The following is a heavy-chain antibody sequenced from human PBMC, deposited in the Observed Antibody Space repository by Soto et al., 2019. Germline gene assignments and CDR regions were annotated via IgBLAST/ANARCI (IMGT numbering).Heavy chain of an antibody. CDR1: GGSISSSSYY. Sequence: SETLSLTCTVSGGSISSSSYYWGWIRQPPGKGLEWIGSIYYSGSTYYNPSLKSRVTISVDTSKNQFSLKLSSVTAADTAVYYCASLRHQLLSTPFDYWGQGSLVTVSS. D-gene: IGHD2-2*01. V-gene: IGHV4-39*01. J-gene: IGHJ4*02. CDR3: ASLRHQLLSTPFDY. CDR2: IYYSGST.